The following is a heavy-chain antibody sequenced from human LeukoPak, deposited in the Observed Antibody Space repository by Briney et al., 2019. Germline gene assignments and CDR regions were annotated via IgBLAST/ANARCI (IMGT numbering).Heavy chain of an antibody. Sequence: GRSLRLSCAASGITFSSYAMHWVRQAPGKGLEWAAVISYDGSNKYYADSVKGRFTISRDNSKNTLYLQMNSLRAEDTAVYYCARGAVVTHYYYYGMDVWGQGTTVTVSS. CDR1: GITFSSYA. J-gene: IGHJ6*02. CDR3: ARGAVVTHYYYYGMDV. V-gene: IGHV3-30*04. D-gene: IGHD4-23*01. CDR2: ISYDGSNK.